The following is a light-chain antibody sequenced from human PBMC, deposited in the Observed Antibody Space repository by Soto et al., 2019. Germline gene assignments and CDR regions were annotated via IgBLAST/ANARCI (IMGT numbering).Light chain of an antibody. CDR2: DAS. V-gene: IGKV3-11*01. CDR3: QQYYSTPIT. CDR1: QSVSSY. Sequence: EIVLTQSPATLSFSPGERATLSCRASQSVSSYLAWYQQKPGQAPRLLIYDASNRATGIPARFSGSGSGTDFTLTISSLQAEDVAVYYCQQYYSTPITFGQGTRLEIK. J-gene: IGKJ5*01.